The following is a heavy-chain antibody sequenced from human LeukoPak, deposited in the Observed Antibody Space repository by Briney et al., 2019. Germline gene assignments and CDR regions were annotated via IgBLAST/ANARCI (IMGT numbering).Heavy chain of an antibody. CDR2: ISYDGSNK. CDR3: AKQRYGGEDY. J-gene: IGHJ4*02. CDR1: GFTFSSYA. V-gene: IGHV3-30-3*02. D-gene: IGHD3-16*01. Sequence: PGGSLRLSCAASGFTFSSYAMHWVRQAPGKGLEWVAVISYDGSNKYYADSVKGRFTISRDNSKNTLYLQMNSLRAEDTAVYYCAKQRYGGEDYWGQGTLVTVSS.